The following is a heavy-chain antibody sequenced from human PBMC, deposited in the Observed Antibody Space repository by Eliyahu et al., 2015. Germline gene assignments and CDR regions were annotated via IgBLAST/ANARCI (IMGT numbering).Heavy chain of an antibody. CDR1: DGSISTYY. Sequence: QVQLQESGPGLVKPSETLSLTCTVSDGSISTYYWSWIRQPPGKGLEWIGFIYYTGSTNYNPSLKSRVTISIDTSKNQFSLKLTSVTAADTAVYYCATRGYWGQGTLVTVSS. CDR2: IYYTGST. CDR3: ATRGY. V-gene: IGHV4-59*01. J-gene: IGHJ4*02.